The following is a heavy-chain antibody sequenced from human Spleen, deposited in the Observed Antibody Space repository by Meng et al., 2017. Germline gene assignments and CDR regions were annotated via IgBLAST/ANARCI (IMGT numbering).Heavy chain of an antibody. Sequence: VQLVQSGAELKQPGASVMVSCTASGSTFTSYAMNWVRQAPGQGLEWIGWINTNTGTPTYAQSFTGRFVFSLHTSVSTAYLQISSLKAEDTAVYCWASLIAVARSDYWGQGTLVTVSS. CDR1: GSTFTSYA. CDR2: INTNTGTP. D-gene: IGHD6-19*01. V-gene: IGHV7-4-1*02. J-gene: IGHJ4*02. CDR3: ASLIAVARSDY.